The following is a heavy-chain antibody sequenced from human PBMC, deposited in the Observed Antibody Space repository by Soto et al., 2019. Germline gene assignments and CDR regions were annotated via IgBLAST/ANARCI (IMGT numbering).Heavy chain of an antibody. Sequence: EVQLVETGGGLIQPGGSLRLSCAASGFTVSSNYMSWVRQAPGKGLEWVSVIYSGGSTYYADSVKGRFTISRDNSKNTLYLQRNSLRAEDTAVYYCARGGSSGWYGVFRYFDLWGRGTLVTVSS. V-gene: IGHV3-53*02. D-gene: IGHD6-19*01. CDR3: ARGGSSGWYGVFRYFDL. CDR2: IYSGGST. J-gene: IGHJ2*01. CDR1: GFTVSSNY.